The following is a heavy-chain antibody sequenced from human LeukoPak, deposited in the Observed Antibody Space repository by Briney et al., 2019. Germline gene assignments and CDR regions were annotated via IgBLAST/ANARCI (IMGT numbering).Heavy chain of an antibody. Sequence: GESLKISCKGSGYSFTNYWIGWVRQMPGKGLEYMGIIYPGDSDSRYSPSFQGQVTISADKSISTAYPQWSSLRASDTAMYYCARQSPGDIVVVPAATFDLWGQGTLVTVSS. V-gene: IGHV5-51*01. D-gene: IGHD2-2*01. CDR2: IYPGDSDS. J-gene: IGHJ4*02. CDR3: ARQSPGDIVVVPAATFDL. CDR1: GYSFTNYW.